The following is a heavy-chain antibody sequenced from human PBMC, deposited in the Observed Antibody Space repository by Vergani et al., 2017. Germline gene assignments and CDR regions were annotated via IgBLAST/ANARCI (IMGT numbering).Heavy chain of an antibody. CDR3: ARGPTRYCSSTSCYAVSSYYYYMDV. CDR1: GGTFSSYT. CDR2: IIPILGIA. Sequence: QVQLVQSGAEVKKPGSSVKVSFKAPGGTFSSYTISWVRQAPGQGLEWMGRIIPILGIANYAQKFQGRVTITADKSTSTAYMELSSLRSEDTAVYYCARGPTRYCSSTSCYAVSSYYYYMDVWGKGTTVTVSS. D-gene: IGHD2-2*01. V-gene: IGHV1-69*02. J-gene: IGHJ6*03.